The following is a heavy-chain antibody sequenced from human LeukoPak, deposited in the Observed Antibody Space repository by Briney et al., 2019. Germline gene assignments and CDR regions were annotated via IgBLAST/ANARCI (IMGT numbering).Heavy chain of an antibody. Sequence: SETLSLTCAVYGGSFSGYYWSWIRQPPGKGLEWIGEINHSGSTNYNPSLKSRVTISVDTSKNQFSLKLSSVTAADTAVYYCARGPNALDGGNSYDYWGQGTLVTVSS. J-gene: IGHJ4*02. CDR1: GGSFSGYY. V-gene: IGHV4-34*01. CDR2: INHSGST. D-gene: IGHD4-23*01. CDR3: ARGPNALDGGNSYDY.